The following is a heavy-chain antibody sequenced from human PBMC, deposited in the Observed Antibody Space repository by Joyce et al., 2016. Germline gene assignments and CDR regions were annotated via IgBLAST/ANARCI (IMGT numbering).Heavy chain of an antibody. CDR2: INPNRGGT. J-gene: IGHJ4*02. Sequence: QVQLVQSGAEIKKPGASVKVSCKASGYTFSGYYIHWVRQVPGQGLEWMGLINPNRGGTKSAQKLQGRVTMTSDTSVTTVYMQLSRRRSDDTATYYCARVLCSSSTCYGFDYWGQGTLVTVSS. V-gene: IGHV1-2*06. CDR3: ARVLCSSSTCYGFDY. D-gene: IGHD2-2*01. CDR1: GYTFSGYY.